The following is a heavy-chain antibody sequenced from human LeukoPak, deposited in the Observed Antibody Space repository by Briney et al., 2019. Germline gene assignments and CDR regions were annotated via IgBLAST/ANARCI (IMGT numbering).Heavy chain of an antibody. D-gene: IGHD7-27*01. CDR2: INPNSGGT. J-gene: IGHJ4*02. CDR3: ARENLWGPKNGGPHFDY. CDR1: GYTFTGYY. Sequence: GASVKVSCKASGYTFTGYYMHWVRQAPGQGLERMGWINPNSGGTNYAQKFQGRVTMTRDTSISTAYMELSRLRSDDTAVYYCARENLWGPKNGGPHFDYWGQGTLVTVSS. V-gene: IGHV1-2*02.